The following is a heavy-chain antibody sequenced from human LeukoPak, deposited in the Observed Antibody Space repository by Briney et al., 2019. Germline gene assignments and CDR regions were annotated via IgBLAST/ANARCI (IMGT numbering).Heavy chain of an antibody. CDR3: ARGPGFDP. CDR2: ISTSSSTI. D-gene: IGHD1-14*01. V-gene: IGHV3-48*01. Sequence: GGSLRLSCAGSGFTFKTYSMNWVRQAPGKGLEWVSYISTSSSTIYYADSVKGRFTISRDNAKNSLYLQMNSLRAKDTAVYFCARGPGFDPWGQGTLVTVSS. CDR1: GFTFKTYS. J-gene: IGHJ5*02.